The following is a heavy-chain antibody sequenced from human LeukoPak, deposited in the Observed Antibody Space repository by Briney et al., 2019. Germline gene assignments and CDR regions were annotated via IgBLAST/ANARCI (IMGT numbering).Heavy chain of an antibody. V-gene: IGHV3-30*04. D-gene: IGHD4-17*01. CDR2: ISYDGSKI. CDR3: ARESYGEHFFDY. Sequence: GGSLRLSCAASGFTFSSYALHWVRQAPGKGLDWVAVISYDGSKIYYADSVKGRFTISRDNPQSTLYLQMNSLRADDTAVYYCARESYGEHFFDYWGQGTLVAVSS. J-gene: IGHJ4*02. CDR1: GFTFSSYA.